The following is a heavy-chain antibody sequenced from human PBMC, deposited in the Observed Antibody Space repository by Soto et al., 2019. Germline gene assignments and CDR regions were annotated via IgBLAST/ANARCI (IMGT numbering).Heavy chain of an antibody. CDR2: ISYDGSNK. CDR1: GFSFSSYG. V-gene: IGHV3-30*18. CDR3: AKAWGGGIWWDY. J-gene: IGHJ4*02. Sequence: VQLVESGGGLVQPGGSLRLSCVASGFSFSSYGMHWVRQAPGKGLEWVAVISYDGSNKYYADSVKGRFTISRDNSKNTLYLQMNSLRAEDTAVYYCAKAWGGGIWWDYWGQGTLVTVSS. D-gene: IGHD2-8*02.